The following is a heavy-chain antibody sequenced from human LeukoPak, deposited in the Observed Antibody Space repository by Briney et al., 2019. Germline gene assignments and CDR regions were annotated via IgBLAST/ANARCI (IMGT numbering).Heavy chain of an antibody. D-gene: IGHD5-12*01. V-gene: IGHV3-7*01. CDR2: INQYGGEK. J-gene: IGHJ4*01. CDR3: ARDEGTSGYDLLDY. CDR1: GFTFSNYW. Sequence: GGSLRLSCAASGFTFSNYWLNWVRQAPGKGLEWVATINQYGGEKYYVDSVKGRFTISRDNAKDSLYLQMNGRRAEDTAVYYCARDEGTSGYDLLDYWGQGTLVTVSS.